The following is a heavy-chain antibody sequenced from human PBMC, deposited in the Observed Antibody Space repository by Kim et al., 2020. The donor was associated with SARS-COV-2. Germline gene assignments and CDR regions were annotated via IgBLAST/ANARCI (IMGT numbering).Heavy chain of an antibody. CDR1: GGSFSGYY. Sequence: SETLSLTCAVYGGSFSGYYWSWIRQPPGKGLEWIGEINHSGSTNYNPSLKSRVTISVDTSKNQFSLKLSSVTAADTAVYYCARAEAIAVAGTGRYFDLWGRGTLVAVSS. CDR2: INHSGST. CDR3: ARAEAIAVAGTGRYFDL. D-gene: IGHD6-19*01. J-gene: IGHJ2*01. V-gene: IGHV4-34*01.